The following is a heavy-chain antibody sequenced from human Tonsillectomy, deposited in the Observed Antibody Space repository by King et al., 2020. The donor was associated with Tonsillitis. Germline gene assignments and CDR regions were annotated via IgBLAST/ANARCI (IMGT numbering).Heavy chain of an antibody. J-gene: IGHJ5*02. D-gene: IGHD2-8*01. CDR3: ARAVLSRGLMVYAIGLPNWFDP. Sequence: VQLQQWGAGLLKPSETLSLTCAVYGGSFSGYYWSWIRQPPGKGLEWIGEINHSGSTNYNPSLKSRVTISVDTSKNQFSLKLSSVTAADTAVYYCARAVLSRGLMVYAIGLPNWFDPWGQGTLVTVSS. CDR2: INHSGST. V-gene: IGHV4-34*01. CDR1: GGSFSGYY.